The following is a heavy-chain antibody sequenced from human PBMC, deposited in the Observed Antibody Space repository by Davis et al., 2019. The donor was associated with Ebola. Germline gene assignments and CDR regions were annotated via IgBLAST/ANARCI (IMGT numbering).Heavy chain of an antibody. CDR2: IYHSGST. V-gene: IGHV4-4*02. CDR1: GGSISSSNW. D-gene: IGHD4-17*01. J-gene: IGHJ5*02. Sequence: MPSETLSLTCAVSGGSISSSNWWSWVRQPPGKGLEWIGEIYHSGSTNYNPSLKSRVTISVDPSKNQFSLKLSSVTAADTAVYYCARGLATVTSLWFDPWGQGTLVTVSS. CDR3: ARGLATVTSLWFDP.